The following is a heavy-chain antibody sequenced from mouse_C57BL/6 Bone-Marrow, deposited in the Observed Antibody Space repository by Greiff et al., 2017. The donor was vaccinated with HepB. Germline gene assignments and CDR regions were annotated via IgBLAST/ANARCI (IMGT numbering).Heavy chain of an antibody. V-gene: IGHV7-3*01. CDR2: IRNKANGYTT. Sequence: EVKLMESGGGLVQPGGSLSLSCAASGFTFTDYYMSWVRQPPGKALEWLGFIRNKANGYTTEYSASVKGRFTISRDNSQSILYLQMNALRAEDSATYYCARYGVVARYFDYWGQGTTLTVSS. CDR1: GFTFTDYY. CDR3: ARYGVVARYFDY. D-gene: IGHD1-1*01. J-gene: IGHJ2*01.